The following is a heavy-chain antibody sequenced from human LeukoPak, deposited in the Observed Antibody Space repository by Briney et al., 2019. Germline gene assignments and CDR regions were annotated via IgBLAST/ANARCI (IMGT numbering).Heavy chain of an antibody. CDR1: GFTFSDYF. D-gene: IGHD5-24*01. J-gene: IGHJ4*02. CDR2: ITSSVNTM. Sequence: GGSLRLSCAASGFTFSDYFMSWIRQAPGRGLEWVSYITSSVNTMNYADSVKGRFTISRDNAKNSLYLQMNSLRAEDTAVYYCASGRDGYNYFLNYWGQGTLVTVSS. V-gene: IGHV3-11*04. CDR3: ASGRDGYNYFLNY.